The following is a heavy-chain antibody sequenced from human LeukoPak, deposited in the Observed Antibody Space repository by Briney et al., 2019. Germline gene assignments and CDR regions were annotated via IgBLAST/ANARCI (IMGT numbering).Heavy chain of an antibody. J-gene: IGHJ5*02. Sequence: ASVKVSCKASGYSFTGYYLDWVRQAPGQGREWMGWINPNSGGTNYVQKFQGRVTMTRDTSISTAYMELSGLRSDDTAVYYCARANMVRGVGLFFDRNWFDPWGQGTLVTVSS. D-gene: IGHD3-10*01. CDR1: GYSFTGYY. CDR2: INPNSGGT. CDR3: ARANMVRGVGLFFDRNWFDP. V-gene: IGHV1-2*02.